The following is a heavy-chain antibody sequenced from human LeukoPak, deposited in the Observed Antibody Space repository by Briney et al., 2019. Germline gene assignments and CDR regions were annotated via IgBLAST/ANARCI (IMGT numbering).Heavy chain of an antibody. D-gene: IGHD2-15*01. V-gene: IGHV4-4*07. CDR3: ARDLYRYCSGGSCRQFDY. CDR2: IHTSGST. J-gene: IGHJ4*02. CDR1: GVSISSYY. Sequence: RASETLSLTCTVSGVSISSYYWSWIRQPAGKGLEWIGRIHTSGSTNYNPSLKSRVTMSVDTSKNQFSLKLSSVTAADTAVYYCARDLYRYCSGGSCRQFDYWGQGTLVTVSS.